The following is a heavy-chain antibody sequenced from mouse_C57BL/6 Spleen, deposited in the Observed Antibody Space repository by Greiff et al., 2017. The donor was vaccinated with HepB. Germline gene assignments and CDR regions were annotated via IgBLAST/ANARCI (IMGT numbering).Heavy chain of an antibody. V-gene: IGHV5-16*01. D-gene: IGHD2-10*02. J-gene: IGHJ4*01. CDR3: AREERRYGNYRYYAMDY. Sequence: EVMLVESEGGLVQPGSSMKLSCTASGFTFSDYYMAWVRQVPEKGLEWVANINYDGSSTYYLDSLKSRFIISRDNAKNILYLQMSSLKSEDTATYYGAREERRYGNYRYYAMDYWGQGTSVTVSS. CDR2: INYDGSST. CDR1: GFTFSDYY.